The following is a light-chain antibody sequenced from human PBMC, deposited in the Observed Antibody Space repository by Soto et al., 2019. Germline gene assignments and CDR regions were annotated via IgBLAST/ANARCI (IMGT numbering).Light chain of an antibody. CDR1: QTIDSW. CDR3: QQRSNWPRT. J-gene: IGKJ1*01. V-gene: IGKV1-5*03. CDR2: KAS. Sequence: DIQMTQSPSTLSASVGDRVTITCRASQTIDSWLAWYQQRPGKPPNLLIYKASTLASGVPSRFSGSGSGTDFTLTISSLEPEDFAVYYCQQRSNWPRTFGQGTKVDIK.